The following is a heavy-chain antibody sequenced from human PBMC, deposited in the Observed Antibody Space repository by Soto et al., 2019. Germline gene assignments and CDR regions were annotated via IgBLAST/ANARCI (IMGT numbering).Heavy chain of an antibody. D-gene: IGHD6-6*01. Sequence: PSQTLSLTCTVSGGSMSTGDYYWSWIRQPPGKGLEWIGYIYYSGSTYDNPSLKSRVTISVDTSKNQFSLKLSSVTAADTAVYCCARSSIAGRGVFDYWGQGTLVTVSS. V-gene: IGHV4-30-4*01. CDR2: IYYSGST. CDR1: GGSMSTGDYY. CDR3: ARSSIAGRGVFDY. J-gene: IGHJ4*02.